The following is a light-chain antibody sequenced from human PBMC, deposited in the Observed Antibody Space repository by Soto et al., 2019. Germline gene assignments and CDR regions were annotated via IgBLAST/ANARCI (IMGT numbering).Light chain of an antibody. CDR3: CSYTGSSTFVV. CDR2: EVT. Sequence: QSALTQPASVSGSPGQSITISCTGTSSDVWSYNLVSWYRLHPGKAPKLMIYEVTKRPSGVSNRFSGSKSGNTASLTISGLQAEDEADYYCCSYTGSSTFVVFGGGTKLTVL. CDR1: SSDVWSYNL. V-gene: IGLV2-23*02. J-gene: IGLJ2*01.